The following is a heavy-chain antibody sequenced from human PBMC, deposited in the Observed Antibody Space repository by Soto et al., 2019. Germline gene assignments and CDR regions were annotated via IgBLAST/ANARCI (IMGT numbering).Heavy chain of an antibody. CDR1: GFSLTSPGMC. CDR3: ARSIRGPRRLNGMDL. J-gene: IGHJ6*02. Sequence: GSGPTLVNPTETLTLTCTFSGFSLTSPGMCVSWIRQSPGKALEWLALIERDDDDKYYSTSLKTRLTISKSTRKNQVVLTMANMEPADTATYYCARSIRGPRRLNGMDLWGQGTTVTVSS. D-gene: IGHD1-20*01. CDR2: IERDDDDK. V-gene: IGHV2-70*13.